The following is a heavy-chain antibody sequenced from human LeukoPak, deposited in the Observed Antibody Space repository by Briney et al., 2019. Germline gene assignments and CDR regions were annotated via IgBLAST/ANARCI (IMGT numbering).Heavy chain of an antibody. CDR3: ARDRGTFGVVDS. J-gene: IGHJ4*02. V-gene: IGHV3-48*04. CDR2: IGTSSSTI. CDR1: GFSFPSHS. D-gene: IGHD3-3*01. Sequence: GGSLRLSCAASGFSFPSHSFHWVRQSPGKGLEWFAYIGTSSSTIYQAKSVKGRFSISRDNAKNSLFLQMDSLRVEDTAVYYCARDRGTFGVVDSWGQGTLVAVSS.